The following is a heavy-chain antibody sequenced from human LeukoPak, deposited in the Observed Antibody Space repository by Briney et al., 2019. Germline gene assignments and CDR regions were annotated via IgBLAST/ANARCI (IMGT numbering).Heavy chain of an antibody. CDR3: ARDDVPPGYCSGGSCLTRPPLDY. CDR2: ISYDGSNK. V-gene: IGHV3-30-3*01. J-gene: IGHJ4*02. Sequence: PGRSLRLSCAASGFTFSSYAMHWVRQAPGKGLEWVAVISYDGSNKYYADSVKGRFTISRDNSKNTLYLQMNSLRAEDTAVYYCARDDVPPGYCSGGSCLTRPPLDYWGQGTLATVSS. D-gene: IGHD2-15*01. CDR1: GFTFSSYA.